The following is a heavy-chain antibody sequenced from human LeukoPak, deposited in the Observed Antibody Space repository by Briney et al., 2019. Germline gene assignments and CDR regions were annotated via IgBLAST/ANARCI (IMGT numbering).Heavy chain of an antibody. CDR2: TYYRSKWYK. V-gene: IGHV6-1*01. CDR1: GDSVSSKNGA. J-gene: IGHJ4*02. Sequence: SQTLSLTCAVSGDSVSSKNGAWNWIRQSPSRGLEWLGRTYYRSKWYKDYAESMEGRMTISQDTSKNQYSLHLNSVTPDDTAVYYCARDLGTTGWHTFDYWGQGTLVTVSS. CDR3: ARDLGTTGWHTFDY. D-gene: IGHD6-19*01.